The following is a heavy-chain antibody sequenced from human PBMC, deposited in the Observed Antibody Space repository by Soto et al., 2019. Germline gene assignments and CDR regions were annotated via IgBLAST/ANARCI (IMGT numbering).Heavy chain of an antibody. D-gene: IGHD3-9*01. Sequence: QVQLQEAGPGLVKPSETLSLTCTVSGGSISTYYWSWIRQPPGKGLEWIGYIYYRGNTNYNPSFKSRVTIPVDTSKNQFSLRLSSVTAADAALYYCARHPGYYDVLTGYSTYYFDYWGQGTLVTVSS. CDR1: GGSISTYY. CDR2: IYYRGNT. J-gene: IGHJ4*02. CDR3: ARHPGYYDVLTGYSTYYFDY. V-gene: IGHV4-59*08.